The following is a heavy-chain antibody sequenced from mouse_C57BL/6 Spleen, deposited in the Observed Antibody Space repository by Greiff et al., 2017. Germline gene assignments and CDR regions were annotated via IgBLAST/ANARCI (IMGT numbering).Heavy chain of an antibody. V-gene: IGHV1-59*01. Sequence: VQLQQPGAELVRPGTSVKLSCKASGYTFTSYWMHWVKQRPGQGLEWIGVIDPSDSYTNYNQKFKGKATLTVDTSSSTAYMQLSSLTSEDSAVYYCARGRDSTRGWFAYWGQGTLVTVSA. D-gene: IGHD2-1*01. J-gene: IGHJ3*01. CDR3: ARGRDSTRGWFAY. CDR1: GYTFTSYW. CDR2: IDPSDSYT.